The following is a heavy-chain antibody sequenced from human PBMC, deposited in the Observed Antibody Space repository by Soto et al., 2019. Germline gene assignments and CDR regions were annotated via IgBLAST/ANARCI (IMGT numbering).Heavy chain of an antibody. CDR1: GDSIISSDFY. CDR3: ARHSLALRKNNWFDP. D-gene: IGHD3-3*02. Sequence: ETLSLTCTVSGDSIISSDFYWVWVRQPPGKGLEWIGSIFYLGSSYYNPSLKSRVTMSVDTSKNQFSLRLRSVTAADTALYFCARHSLALRKNNWFDPWGQGIMVTVSS. V-gene: IGHV4-39*01. CDR2: IFYLGSS. J-gene: IGHJ5*02.